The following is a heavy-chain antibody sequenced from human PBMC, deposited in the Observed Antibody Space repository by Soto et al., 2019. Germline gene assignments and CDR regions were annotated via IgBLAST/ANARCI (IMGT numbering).Heavy chain of an antibody. CDR1: SGSISSSNW. CDR2: IYHSGST. Sequence: QVQLQESGPGLVKPSGTLSLTCAVSSGSISSSNWWSWVRQPPGKGLEWIGEIYHSGSTNYNPSLKSRVTISVDKSKNQFSLKLSSVPAADTAVYYCARAPPLYSSGWYGGAFDIWGQGTMVTVSS. V-gene: IGHV4-4*02. CDR3: ARAPPLYSSGWYGGAFDI. D-gene: IGHD6-19*01. J-gene: IGHJ3*02.